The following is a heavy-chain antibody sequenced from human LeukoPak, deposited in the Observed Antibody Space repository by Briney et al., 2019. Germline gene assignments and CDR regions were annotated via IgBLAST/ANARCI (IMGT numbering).Heavy chain of an antibody. Sequence: PGGSLRLSCAASGFTFSSHSMNWVRQAPGKGLEWVSSISSSSSYIYYADSVKGRFTISRDNAKNSLYLQMNSLRAEDTAVYYCARDIYYDILTGYPLGYYYYYGMDVWGQGTTVSVSS. CDR3: ARDIYYDILTGYPLGYYYYYGMDV. CDR1: GFTFSSHS. V-gene: IGHV3-21*01. D-gene: IGHD3-9*01. J-gene: IGHJ6*02. CDR2: ISSSSSYI.